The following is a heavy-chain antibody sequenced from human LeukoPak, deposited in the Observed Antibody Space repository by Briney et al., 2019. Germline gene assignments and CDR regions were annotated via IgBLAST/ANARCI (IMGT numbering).Heavy chain of an antibody. J-gene: IGHJ4*02. CDR1: GCSISSSVYY. D-gene: IGHD2-21*01. CDR3: ASARGGYSDY. Sequence: SETLSLTCTVSGCSISSSVYYWGWIRQPPGKGLEWIGTVYYSGSTYYNPSLKSRVTLSVDTSKNQYSLRLTSVTAADTAVYFCASARGGYSDYWGLGTLVTVSS. V-gene: IGHV4-39*01. CDR2: VYYSGST.